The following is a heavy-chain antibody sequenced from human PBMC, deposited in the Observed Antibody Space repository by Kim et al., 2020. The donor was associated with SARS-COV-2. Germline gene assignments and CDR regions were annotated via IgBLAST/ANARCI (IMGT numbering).Heavy chain of an antibody. CDR3: ASVAAAGPTVYYYYGMDV. V-gene: IGHV3-21*01. D-gene: IGHD6-13*01. CDR1: GFTFSSYS. CDR2: ISSSSSYI. Sequence: GGSLRLSCAAYGFTFSSYSMNWVRQAPGKGLEWVSSISSSSSYIYYPDSVNGRFTISRDNAKNSLYLQMNSLRAEDTAVYYCASVAAAGPTVYYYYGMDVWGQGTTVTVSS. J-gene: IGHJ6*02.